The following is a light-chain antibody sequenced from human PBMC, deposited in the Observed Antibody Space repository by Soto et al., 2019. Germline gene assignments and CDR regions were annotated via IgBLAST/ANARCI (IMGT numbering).Light chain of an antibody. Sequence: EIVLTQSPATLSLSPGERATLSCRASQSVSSYLAWYQQKPGQPPRLLIYDASNRATGIPARFSGSGSGTDFTRTISSLEPEDFAVYYCQQRSNWPPTFGGGTKVEIK. CDR2: DAS. CDR3: QQRSNWPPT. J-gene: IGKJ4*01. V-gene: IGKV3-11*01. CDR1: QSVSSY.